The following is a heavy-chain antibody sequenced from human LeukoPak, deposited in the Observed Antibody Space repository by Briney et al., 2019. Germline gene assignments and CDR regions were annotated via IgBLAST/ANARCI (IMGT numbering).Heavy chain of an antibody. CDR1: GFTFSSYA. CDR3: ARDSPPDAIWFGELSNPHEDY. V-gene: IGHV3-30-3*01. CDR2: ISYDGSNK. D-gene: IGHD3-10*01. J-gene: IGHJ4*02. Sequence: PGGSLRLSCAASGFTFSSYAMHWVRQAPGKGLEWVAVISYDGSNKYYADSVKGRFTISRDNSKNTLYLQMNSLRAEDTAVYYCARDSPPDAIWFGELSNPHEDYWGQGTLVTVSS.